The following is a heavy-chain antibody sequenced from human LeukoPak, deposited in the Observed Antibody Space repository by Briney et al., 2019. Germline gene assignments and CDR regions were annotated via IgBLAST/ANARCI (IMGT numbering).Heavy chain of an antibody. CDR2: IRSSGTAM. CDR1: GFTFRDST. D-gene: IGHD3/OR15-3a*01. CDR3: ARDRDWSFDY. Sequence: PGGSLRLSCAASGFTFRDSTMNWVRKAPGRGLEWISNIRSSGTAMSYADSVKGRFTISRDNAKNSLYLQMSSLRAEDSAVYYCARDRDWSFDYWGQGTVVTVSS. J-gene: IGHJ4*02. V-gene: IGHV3-48*04.